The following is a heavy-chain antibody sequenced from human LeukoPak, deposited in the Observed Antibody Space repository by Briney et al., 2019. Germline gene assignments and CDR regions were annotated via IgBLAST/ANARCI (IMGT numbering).Heavy chain of an antibody. V-gene: IGHV3-53*01. CDR2: IYAGGST. Sequence: GGSLRLSCAASGFTVSSNYMSWVRQAPGKGLEWVSVIYAGGSTYYADSVRGRFTISRDNSKNTPYLQMSSLRAEDTAVYYCARGFCSGGSCYDFDYWGQGTLVTVSS. CDR1: GFTVSSNY. J-gene: IGHJ4*02. CDR3: ARGFCSGGSCYDFDY. D-gene: IGHD2-15*01.